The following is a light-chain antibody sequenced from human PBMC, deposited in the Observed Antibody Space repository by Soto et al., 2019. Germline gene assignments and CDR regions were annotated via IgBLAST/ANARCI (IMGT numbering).Light chain of an antibody. CDR3: LQDYNYPRT. V-gene: IGKV1-6*01. CDR1: QGIRND. J-gene: IGKJ1*01. CDR2: AAS. Sequence: AIQMTQSPSSLSASVGDRVTITCRASQGIRNDLGWYQEKPGRAPKLLIYAASTLQSGVPSRFSGSGSGTDFTLTISSLQPEDFATYYCLQDYNYPRTFGQGTKVDIK.